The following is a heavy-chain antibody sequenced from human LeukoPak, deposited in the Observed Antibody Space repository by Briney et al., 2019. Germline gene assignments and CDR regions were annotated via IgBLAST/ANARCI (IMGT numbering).Heavy chain of an antibody. D-gene: IGHD4-23*01. CDR1: GASVPIASHY. V-gene: IGHV4-39*01. CDR3: TRHHDYGDKIDY. CDR2: IHYSGST. Sequence: SETLSLTCTVSGASVPIASHYWAWIRQPPGKGLEWIGSIHYSGSTYYSPSLKSRLTVSGDTYKSQFSLKLTFVTAADTAVYYCTRHHDYGDKIDYWGQGTLVTVSS. J-gene: IGHJ4*02.